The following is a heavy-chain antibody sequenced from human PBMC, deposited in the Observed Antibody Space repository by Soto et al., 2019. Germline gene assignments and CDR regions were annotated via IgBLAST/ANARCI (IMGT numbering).Heavy chain of an antibody. Sequence: ETLSLTCAVYGESFSGYCWRWIRQPPGKGLEWVSAISGSGGSTYYADSVKGRFTISRDNSKNTLYLQMNSLRAEDTAVYYCANGYGYSSEDYWGQGTLVTVSS. CDR3: ANGYGYSSEDY. D-gene: IGHD4-17*01. J-gene: IGHJ4*02. V-gene: IGHV3-23*01. CDR2: ISGSGGST. CDR1: GESFSGYC.